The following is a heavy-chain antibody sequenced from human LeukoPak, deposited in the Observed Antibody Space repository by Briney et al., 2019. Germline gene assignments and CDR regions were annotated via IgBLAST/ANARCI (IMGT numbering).Heavy chain of an antibody. Sequence: ASVKVSCKASGGTFSSYAISWVRQAPGQGLEWMGWINTNTGNPTYAQGFTGRFVFSLDTSVSTAYLQISSLKAEDTAVYYCARVTSYGSDYYYYYGMDVWGQGTTVTVSS. D-gene: IGHD5-18*01. CDR1: GGTFSSYA. CDR3: ARVTSYGSDYYYYYGMDV. CDR2: INTNTGNP. V-gene: IGHV7-4-1*02. J-gene: IGHJ6*02.